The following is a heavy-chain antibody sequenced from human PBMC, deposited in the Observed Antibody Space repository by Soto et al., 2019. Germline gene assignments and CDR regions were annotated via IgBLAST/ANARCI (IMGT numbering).Heavy chain of an antibody. CDR2: ICDDGGNK. J-gene: IGHJ4*02. D-gene: IGHD2-15*01. V-gene: IGHV3-33*06. CDR1: GFTFSSYG. CDR3: AKEVEVRAFDY. Sequence: PGGSLRLSCAASGFTFSSYGMHWVRQAPGKGLEWVAVICDDGGNKYYADSVKGRFTISRDNSKNTLYLQMNSLRAEDTAVYYCAKEVEVRAFDYWGQGTLVTVSS.